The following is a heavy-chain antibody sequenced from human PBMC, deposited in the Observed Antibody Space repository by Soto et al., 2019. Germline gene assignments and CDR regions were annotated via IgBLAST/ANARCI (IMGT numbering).Heavy chain of an antibody. CDR1: GFTFTSSA. CDR3: AADLTMIVGYYFDY. Sequence: SVKVSCKASGFTFTSSAVQWVRQARGQRLEWIGWIVVGSGNTNYAQKFQERVTITRDMSTSTAYMELSSLRSEDTAVNYCAADLTMIVGYYFDYWGQGTLVTVSS. V-gene: IGHV1-58*01. CDR2: IVVGSGNT. J-gene: IGHJ4*02. D-gene: IGHD3-22*01.